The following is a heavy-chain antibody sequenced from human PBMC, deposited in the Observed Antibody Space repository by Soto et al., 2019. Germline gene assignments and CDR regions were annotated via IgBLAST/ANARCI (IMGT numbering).Heavy chain of an antibody. CDR3: TTYYGSGPPHPYFDY. J-gene: IGHJ4*02. CDR2: IKSKTDGGTT. D-gene: IGHD3-10*01. Sequence: GGSLRLSCAASGFTFSSFAMNWVRQAPGKGLEWVSAISGSGRIKSKTDGGTTDYAAPVKGRFTTSRDDSKNTLYLQMNSLKTEDTAVYYCTTYYGSGPPHPYFDYWGQGTLVTVSS. CDR1: GFTFSSFA. V-gene: IGHV3-15*01.